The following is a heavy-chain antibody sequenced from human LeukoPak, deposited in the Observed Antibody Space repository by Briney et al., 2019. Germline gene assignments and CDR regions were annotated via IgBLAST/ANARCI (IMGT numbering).Heavy chain of an antibody. CDR3: ARRYYYGSGSYYRAGNYFDY. Sequence: SETLSLTCAVYGGSFSGYYWSWIRQSPGKGLEWIGEINHSGSTNYNPSLKSRVTISVDTSKNQFSLKLSSVTAADTAVYYCARRYYYGSGSYYRAGNYFDYWGQGTLVTVSS. CDR1: GGSFSGYY. CDR2: INHSGST. J-gene: IGHJ4*02. V-gene: IGHV4-34*01. D-gene: IGHD3-10*01.